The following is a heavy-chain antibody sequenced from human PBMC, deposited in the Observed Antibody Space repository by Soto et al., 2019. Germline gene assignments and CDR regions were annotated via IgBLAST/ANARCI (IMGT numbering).Heavy chain of an antibody. CDR3: ARDWCGASCSKFDY. CDR2: INPKSGGT. Sequence: GASVKVSCKASGYTFTGYYMHWVLQAPGQGLEWMGWINPKSGGTNYAQKFQGWVTMTRDTSISTAYMELSRLKYDDTAVYYCARDWCGASCSKFDYWGQGTLVTVSS. J-gene: IGHJ4*02. V-gene: IGHV1-2*04. D-gene: IGHD2-15*01. CDR1: GYTFTGYY.